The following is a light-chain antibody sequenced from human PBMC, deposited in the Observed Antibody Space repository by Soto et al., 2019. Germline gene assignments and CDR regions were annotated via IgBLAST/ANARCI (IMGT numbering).Light chain of an antibody. CDR2: GAS. J-gene: IGKJ1*01. V-gene: IGKV3-20*01. Sequence: VLTQSPGTLSLSPGERATLSCRSSQSVGSTYLAWYQKKPGQAPRLLIYGASSRAAGIPDKFSGSGSGTDFNLTISRLQSEDFAVYYCQQYNNWPWTFGQGTKVEIK. CDR1: QSVGSTY. CDR3: QQYNNWPWT.